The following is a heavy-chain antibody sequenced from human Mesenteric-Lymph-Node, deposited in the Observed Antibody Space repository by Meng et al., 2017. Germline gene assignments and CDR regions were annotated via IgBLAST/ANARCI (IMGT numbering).Heavy chain of an antibody. CDR2: MNPNSGNT. V-gene: IGHV1-8*01. D-gene: IGHD3-10*01. CDR3: ARGSWFGECLSDY. Sequence: QLVRFGGEWKMPGGSLKVSCKASGYTFTSYDTNWVRQATGQGLEWMGWMNPNSGNTGYAQKFQGRVTMTRNTSISTAYMELSSLRSEDTAVYYCARGSWFGECLSDYWGQGTLVTVSS. CDR1: GYTFTSYD. J-gene: IGHJ4*02.